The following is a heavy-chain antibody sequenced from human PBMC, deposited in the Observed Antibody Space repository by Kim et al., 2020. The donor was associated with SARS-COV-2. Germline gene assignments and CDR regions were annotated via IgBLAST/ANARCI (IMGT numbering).Heavy chain of an antibody. J-gene: IGHJ4*02. Sequence: SETLSLTCTVSGGSISSSSYYWGWIRQPPGKGLEWIGSIYYSGSTYYNPSLKSRVTISVDTSKNQFSLKLSSVTAADTAVYYCARLPSGIAVAGRYFDYWGQGTLVTVSS. D-gene: IGHD6-19*01. CDR2: IYYSGST. V-gene: IGHV4-39*01. CDR3: ARLPSGIAVAGRYFDY. CDR1: GGSISSSSYY.